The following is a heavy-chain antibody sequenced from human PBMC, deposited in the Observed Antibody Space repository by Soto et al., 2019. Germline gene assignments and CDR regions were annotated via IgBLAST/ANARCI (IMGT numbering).Heavy chain of an antibody. CDR3: ARLASGWQYYYFDF. V-gene: IGHV4-39*07. D-gene: IGHD6-19*01. J-gene: IGHJ2*01. CDR2: INHSGST. CDR1: GGSISSSSFY. Sequence: PSETLSLTCTVLGGSISSSSFYWGWIRQPPGKGLEWIGEINHSGSTNYNPSLTRRATLSVDTSKNQVSLKLTSVTAADTAVYYCARLASGWQYYYFDFWGRGTPVTVSS.